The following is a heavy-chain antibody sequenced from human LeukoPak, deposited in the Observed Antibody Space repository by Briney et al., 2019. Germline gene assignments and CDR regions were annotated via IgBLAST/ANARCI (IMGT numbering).Heavy chain of an antibody. V-gene: IGHV3-66*01. CDR1: GFAVSAAY. J-gene: IGHJ6*03. CDR3: ARKPTDYGDYYYYMDV. CDR2: INSGGSA. Sequence: GGSLRLSCEASGFAVSAAYMSWVRQAPGKGLEWVSLINSGGSAYYADSVKGRFTISRDNAKNSLYLQMNSLRAEDTAVYYCARKPTDYGDYYYYMDVWGKGTTVTVSS. D-gene: IGHD4-17*01.